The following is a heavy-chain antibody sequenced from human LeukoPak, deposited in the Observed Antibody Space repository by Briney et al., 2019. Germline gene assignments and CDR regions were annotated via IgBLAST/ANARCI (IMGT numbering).Heavy chain of an antibody. J-gene: IGHJ3*02. D-gene: IGHD5-24*01. V-gene: IGHV3-48*04. Sequence: GGSLRLSCAASGFTFSTYNMNWVRQAPGKGLEWVSYISSSSTIYYADSLKGRFTISRDNARKSLYLQMNSLRAEDTAVYYCARGRDGYNLVDAFDIWGQGTMVTVSS. CDR1: GFTFSTYN. CDR2: ISSSSTI. CDR3: ARGRDGYNLVDAFDI.